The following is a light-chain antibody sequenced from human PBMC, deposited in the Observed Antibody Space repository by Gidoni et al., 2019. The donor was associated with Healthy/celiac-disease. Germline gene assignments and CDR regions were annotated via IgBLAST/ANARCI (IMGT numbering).Light chain of an antibody. CDR1: QSISSY. CDR2: AAS. Sequence: DIQMTQSPSSLSASVGDRVTITCRASQSISSYLNWYQQKPGEAPKLLIYAASSLQSGVPTRFGSSGSGADFTITISSLQHEDLATYYYQQSYSTPWTFGQGTKVEIK. CDR3: QQSYSTPWT. V-gene: IGKV1-39*01. J-gene: IGKJ1*01.